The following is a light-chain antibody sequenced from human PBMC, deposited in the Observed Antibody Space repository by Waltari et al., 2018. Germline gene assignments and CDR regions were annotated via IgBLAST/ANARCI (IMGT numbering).Light chain of an antibody. Sequence: EIVLTQSPAILSLSPGVRATLSCRASQSVNSYLAWYQHKPGQSPRLLIYDASNRATGIPARFSASGSGTDFTLTISRLEPEDFAVYYCQQRSNWPVYTFGQGTKLEIK. CDR2: DAS. CDR1: QSVNSY. CDR3: QQRSNWPVYT. V-gene: IGKV3-11*01. J-gene: IGKJ2*01.